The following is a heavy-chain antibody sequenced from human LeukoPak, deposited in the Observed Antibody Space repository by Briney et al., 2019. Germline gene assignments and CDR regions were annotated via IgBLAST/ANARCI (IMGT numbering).Heavy chain of an antibody. Sequence: SETLSLTCTVSGGSINSGGYYWSWIRQHPGKGLEWIGYIYYSGSTYYNPSLKSRVTISVDTSKNQFSLKLSSVTAADTAVYYCARTPRNYYDSSGYYFDYWGQGTLVTVSS. CDR2: IYYSGST. D-gene: IGHD3-22*01. CDR1: GGSINSGGYY. J-gene: IGHJ4*02. CDR3: ARTPRNYYDSSGYYFDY. V-gene: IGHV4-31*03.